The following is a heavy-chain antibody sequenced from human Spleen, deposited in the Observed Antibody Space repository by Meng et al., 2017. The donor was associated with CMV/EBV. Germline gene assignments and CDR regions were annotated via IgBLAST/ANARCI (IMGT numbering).Heavy chain of an antibody. CDR1: GNNLFKMT. D-gene: IGHD3-3*02. CDR3: ATSFMGGFDL. V-gene: IGHV1-24*01. Sequence: KGACKVFGNNLFKMTMHWVRQAPGKGLEWMGGFDSEHGERIYSQKFQGRVTMTEDISTDTAYMELTRLRSEDTAIYFCATSFMGGFDLWGQGTLVTVSS. J-gene: IGHJ5*02. CDR2: FDSEHGER.